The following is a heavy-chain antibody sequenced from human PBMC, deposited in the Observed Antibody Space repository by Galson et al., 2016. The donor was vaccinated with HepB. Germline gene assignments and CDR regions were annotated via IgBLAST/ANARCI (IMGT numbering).Heavy chain of an antibody. J-gene: IGHJ4*02. CDR1: GLTFSRFW. CDR2: INQDGSEK. CDR3: ARAYQYTLDY. D-gene: IGHD1-1*01. V-gene: IGHV3-7*04. Sequence: SLRLSCAASGLTFSRFWMTWVRQAPGKGLEWVANINQDGSEKHYLGSVRGRFTISRDNAKNSLYLQMNSLRAEETAVYFCARAYQYTLDYWGQGTLVTVSS.